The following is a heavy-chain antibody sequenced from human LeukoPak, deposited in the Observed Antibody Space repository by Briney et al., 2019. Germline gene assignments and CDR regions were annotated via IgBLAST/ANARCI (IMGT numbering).Heavy chain of an antibody. V-gene: IGHV1-2*06. D-gene: IGHD6-6*01. CDR1: GYTFTCYY. J-gene: IGHJ6*02. CDR2: INPNSGGT. Sequence: ASVKVSCKASGYTFTCYYMHWVRQAPGQGLEWMGRINPNSGGTNYAQKFQGRVTMTRDTSISTAYMELSRLRSDDTAVYYCVERDSSSGHYYYGMDVWGQGTTVTVSS. CDR3: VERDSSSGHYYYGMDV.